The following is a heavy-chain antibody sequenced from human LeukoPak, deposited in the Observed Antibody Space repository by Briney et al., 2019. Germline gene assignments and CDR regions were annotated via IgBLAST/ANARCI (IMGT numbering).Heavy chain of an antibody. CDR1: GYTFTSYD. J-gene: IGHJ4*02. V-gene: IGHV1-8*01. CDR3: ARGDRITMVRGVYDIDY. CDR2: MNPNSGNT. D-gene: IGHD3-10*01. Sequence: GASVQVSCKASGYTFTSYDINWVRQATGQGLEWMGWMNPNSGNTGYAQKFQGRVTMTRNTSISTAYMELSSLRSEDTAVYYCARGDRITMVRGVYDIDYWGQGTLVTVSS.